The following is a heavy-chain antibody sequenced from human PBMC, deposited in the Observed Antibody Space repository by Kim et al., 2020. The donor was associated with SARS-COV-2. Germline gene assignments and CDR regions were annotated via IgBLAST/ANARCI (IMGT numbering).Heavy chain of an antibody. V-gene: IGHV3-23*01. CDR1: GFTFNNYA. Sequence: GGSLRLSSAASGFTFNNYAMSWVRQAPGKGLEWVSGICGTGDTTCYADSVKGRFTISRDKSKNTLSLQMTSLRIEDTAVYYCVGGALVRGVHPFDYWGQGTLVTVSS. J-gene: IGHJ4*02. D-gene: IGHD3-10*01. CDR2: ICGTGDTT. CDR3: VGGALVRGVHPFDY.